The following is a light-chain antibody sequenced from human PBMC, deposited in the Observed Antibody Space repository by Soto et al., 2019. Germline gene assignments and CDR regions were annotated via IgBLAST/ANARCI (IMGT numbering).Light chain of an antibody. CDR2: KAS. Sequence: DIQMTQSPSTLSASVGDRVTITCRASQSISGWLAWFQQKPGKAPKLLIYKASNLESGVPSRFSGSGSGTEFTLTISGLRHDEIATYYCQQYNSYPWTFGQGNKVDIK. CDR3: QQYNSYPWT. J-gene: IGKJ1*01. V-gene: IGKV1-5*03. CDR1: QSISGW.